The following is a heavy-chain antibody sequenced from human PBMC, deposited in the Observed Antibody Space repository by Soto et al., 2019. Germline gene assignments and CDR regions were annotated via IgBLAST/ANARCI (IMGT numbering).Heavy chain of an antibody. D-gene: IGHD3-9*01. V-gene: IGHV3-33*01. J-gene: IGHJ4*02. CDR2: IWYDGSNK. CDR3: ARDPMTGYTHPFDY. CDR1: GFTFSSYG. Sequence: QVQLVESGGGVVQPGRSLRLSCAASGFTFSSYGMHWVRQAPGKGLEWVAVIWYDGSNKYYADSVKGRFTISRDNSKNTLYLKMNSLRAEDTAVYYCARDPMTGYTHPFDYWGQGTLVTVSS.